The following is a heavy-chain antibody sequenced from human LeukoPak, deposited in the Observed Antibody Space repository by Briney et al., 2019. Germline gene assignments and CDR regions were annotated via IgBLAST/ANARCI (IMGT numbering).Heavy chain of an antibody. CDR3: AREVQIYYGSGVGYYFDY. V-gene: IGHV1-18*01. D-gene: IGHD3-10*01. J-gene: IGHJ4*02. Sequence: ASVKVSCKASGYTFTSYGISWVRQAPGQGLEWMGWISAYNGNTNYAQKLQGRVTMTTDTSTSTAYMELRSLRSDDTAVYYCAREVQIYYGSGVGYYFDYWGQGTLVTVSS. CDR2: ISAYNGNT. CDR1: GYTFTSYG.